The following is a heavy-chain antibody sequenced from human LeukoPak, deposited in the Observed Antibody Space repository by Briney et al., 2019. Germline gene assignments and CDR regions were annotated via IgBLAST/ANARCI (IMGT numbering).Heavy chain of an antibody. CDR2: MHYSGST. J-gene: IGHJ4*02. V-gene: IGHV4-39*07. D-gene: IGHD6-19*01. CDR3: CGGGWFAGPFGY. Sequence: KPSETLSLTCSVSGGSITKNGYYWGWIRQSPETGLEWIGSMHYSGSTYYNPSLNSRVTISVDTSKNQFSLKLTSVTAADTAVYYCCGGGWFAGPFGYWGQGALVTVSS. CDR1: GGSITKNGYY.